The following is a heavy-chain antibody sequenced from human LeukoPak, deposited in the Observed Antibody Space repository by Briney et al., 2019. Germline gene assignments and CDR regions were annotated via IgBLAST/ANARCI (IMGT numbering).Heavy chain of an antibody. CDR2: IWFDGSKK. Sequence: SGGSLRLSCAASGFTFSSYGMHWVRQAPGKGLEWVAVIWFDGSKKYYADSVKGRFSISRDDSKNTLYLQMNSLRAEDTAVYYCARDSTLYCGGDCFLVYWGQGTLVTVSS. CDR3: ARDSTLYCGGDCFLVY. V-gene: IGHV3-33*01. D-gene: IGHD2-21*02. CDR1: GFTFSSYG. J-gene: IGHJ4*02.